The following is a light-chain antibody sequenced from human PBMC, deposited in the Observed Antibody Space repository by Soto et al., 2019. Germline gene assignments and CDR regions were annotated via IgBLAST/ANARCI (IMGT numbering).Light chain of an antibody. CDR2: AAS. Sequence: DIQMTQSPSCLSASVEDRVIITCRASQSISNHLNWYQQKPGKAPKLWILAASSLQRGVPSRVSGSRSGPDFTLTISSLQPEDFATYYCQQSYSSPPTFGQGTKVDIK. V-gene: IGKV1-39*01. CDR1: QSISNH. CDR3: QQSYSSPPT. J-gene: IGKJ1*01.